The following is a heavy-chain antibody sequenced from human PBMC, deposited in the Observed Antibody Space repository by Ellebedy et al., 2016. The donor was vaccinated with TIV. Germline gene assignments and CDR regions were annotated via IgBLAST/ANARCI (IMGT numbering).Heavy chain of an antibody. CDR1: GFTFSSYA. Sequence: GESLKISCAASGFTFSSYAMHWVRQAPGKGLEWVAVISYDGSNKYYADSVKGRFTISRDNSKNTLYLQMNSLRAEDTAVYYCARDREIFHAFDIWGQGTMVTVSS. D-gene: IGHD2-15*01. CDR2: ISYDGSNK. CDR3: ARDREIFHAFDI. J-gene: IGHJ3*02. V-gene: IGHV3-30-3*01.